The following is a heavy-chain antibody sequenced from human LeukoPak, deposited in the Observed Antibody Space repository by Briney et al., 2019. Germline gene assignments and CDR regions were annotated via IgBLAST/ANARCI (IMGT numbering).Heavy chain of an antibody. V-gene: IGHV4-34*01. Sequence: SESLSLTCAVYGGSFSGYYWSWIRQPPGKGLEWIGEINHSGSTNYNPSLKSRVTISVDTSKNQFSLKLSSVTAADTAVYYCAASTAARQNKEYFYYWGQGTLVTVSS. CDR2: INHSGST. CDR1: GGSFSGYY. CDR3: AASTAARQNKEYFYY. D-gene: IGHD6-6*01. J-gene: IGHJ4*02.